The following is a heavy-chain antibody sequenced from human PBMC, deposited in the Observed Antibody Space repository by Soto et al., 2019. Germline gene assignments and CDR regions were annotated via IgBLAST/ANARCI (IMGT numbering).Heavy chain of an antibody. J-gene: IGHJ4*02. CDR2: IHVENGNT. CDR3: ARDGVALAEDLDC. V-gene: IGHV1-3*01. CDR1: GYPFTYYH. D-gene: IGHD6-19*01. Sequence: QAQLVQSGAEVKEPGASVKVSCMASGYPFTYYHMHWVRQAPGQIPEWMAWIHVENGNTKYSQKLEGRVTIIRDTSANTLYMELSRLRSEDTAIFYCARDGVALAEDLDCWGQGPLVPLSS.